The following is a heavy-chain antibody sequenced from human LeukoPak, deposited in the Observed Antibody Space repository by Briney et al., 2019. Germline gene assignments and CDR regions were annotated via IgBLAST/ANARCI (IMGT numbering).Heavy chain of an antibody. D-gene: IGHD6-13*01. CDR1: GYTFTGYY. CDR2: INPNSGGT. CDR3: ARDPRSSWYYFDY. V-gene: IGHV1-2*06. Sequence: ASVKVSCKASGYTFTGYYMHWVRQAPGQGLELMGRINPNSGGTNYAQEFQGRVTMTRDTSISTAYMELSRLRSDDTAVYYCARDPRSSWYYFDYWGQGTLVTVSS. J-gene: IGHJ4*02.